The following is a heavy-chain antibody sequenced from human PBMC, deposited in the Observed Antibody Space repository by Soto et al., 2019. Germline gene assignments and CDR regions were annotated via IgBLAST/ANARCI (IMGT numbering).Heavy chain of an antibody. V-gene: IGHV4-31*03. Sequence: QVQLQESGPGLVKPSQTLSLTCTVSGGSISSGGYYWSWIRQHPGKGLEWIGYIYYSGSTYYNPSLKSRFTISVDTSKNQFSLKLSSVTAADTAVYYCARGDVGFGEFRPNWFDPWGQGTLVTVSS. D-gene: IGHD3-10*01. CDR1: GGSISSGGYY. CDR3: ARGDVGFGEFRPNWFDP. J-gene: IGHJ5*02. CDR2: IYYSGST.